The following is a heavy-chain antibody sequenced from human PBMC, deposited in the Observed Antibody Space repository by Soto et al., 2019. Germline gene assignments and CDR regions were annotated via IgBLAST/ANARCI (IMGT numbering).Heavy chain of an antibody. CDR2: INHSGST. J-gene: IGHJ6*02. V-gene: IGHV4-34*01. D-gene: IGHD2-2*01. Sequence: SETLSLTCAVYGGSFSGYYWSWIRQPPGKGLEWIGEINHSGSTNYNPSLKSRVTISVDTSKNQFSLKLSSVTAADTAVYYCARGRRYCSSTSCLHSPCCIDVWGQGTTVTVS. CDR3: ARGRRYCSSTSCLHSPCCIDV. CDR1: GGSFSGYY.